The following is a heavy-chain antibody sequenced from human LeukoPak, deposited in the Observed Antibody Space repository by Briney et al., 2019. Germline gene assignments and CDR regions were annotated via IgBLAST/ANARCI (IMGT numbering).Heavy chain of an antibody. V-gene: IGHV3-21*01. J-gene: IGHJ4*02. Sequence: PGGSLRLSCAVSEFTFSSYAVQWVPQAPGKGLEWVSSISSRSRYIYYADSVKGRFTISRDNAKNSLSLQMNSLRAEDTAVYYCARCSGSSTYHSDDYWGQGTLVTVSS. CDR2: ISSRSRYI. CDR3: ARCSGSSTYHSDDY. D-gene: IGHD2-15*01. CDR1: EFTFSSYA.